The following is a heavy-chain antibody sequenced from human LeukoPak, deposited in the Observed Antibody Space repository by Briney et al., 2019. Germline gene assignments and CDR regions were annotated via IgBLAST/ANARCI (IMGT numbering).Heavy chain of an antibody. J-gene: IGHJ4*02. V-gene: IGHV3-23*01. Sequence: SGGSLRLSCAASGFAFSTYAMTWVRQAPGKGLEWVSLISGTGGSTYYADSVKGRFTISRDNAKNSLYLQMNSLRVEDTAVYYCVRGGRGERPNYWGQGTLVTVSS. CDR2: ISGTGGST. CDR1: GFAFSTYA. CDR3: VRGGRGERPNY. D-gene: IGHD3-16*01.